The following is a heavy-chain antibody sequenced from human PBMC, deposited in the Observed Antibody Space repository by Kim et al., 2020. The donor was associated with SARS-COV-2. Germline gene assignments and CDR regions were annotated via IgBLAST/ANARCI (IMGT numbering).Heavy chain of an antibody. CDR2: IIPIFGAS. V-gene: IGHV1-69*13. CDR3: ARDVSSGYDYNFFFYGLDV. Sequence: SVKVSCKTSGGTFSHHAINWVRQAPGKGLEWMGGIIPIFGASHYARDFKDRVIISADESTNTVYMDLSSLRSEDSATYYCARDVSSGYDYNFFFYGLDVWGQGTTVTVAS. CDR1: GGTFSHHA. J-gene: IGHJ6*02. D-gene: IGHD5-12*01.